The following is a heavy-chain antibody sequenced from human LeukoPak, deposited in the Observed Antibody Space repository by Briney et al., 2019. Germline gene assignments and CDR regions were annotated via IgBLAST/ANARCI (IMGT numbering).Heavy chain of an antibody. D-gene: IGHD6-19*01. J-gene: IGHJ4*02. Sequence: GGSLRLSCAASGFTFSSYGMHWVRQAPGKGLEWVAVMSYDGSNKYYADSVRGRFTISRDNSKNTLYLQMNSLRAEDTAVYYCAKDSKRVSSGWYHYWGQGTLVTVSS. CDR2: MSYDGSNK. V-gene: IGHV3-30*18. CDR1: GFTFSSYG. CDR3: AKDSKRVSSGWYHY.